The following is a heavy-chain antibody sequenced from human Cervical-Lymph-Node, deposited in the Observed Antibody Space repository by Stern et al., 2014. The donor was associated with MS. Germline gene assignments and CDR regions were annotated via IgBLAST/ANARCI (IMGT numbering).Heavy chain of an antibody. CDR3: ARHRPDCRDGSCYLTLFDY. CDR1: GFSLSTSGVR. Sequence: QVTLRESGPALVKPTQTLTLTCTLSGFSLSTSGVRVSWIRQPPGKALEWLARLEWDDDKFYSTSLKTRLTISKDTSKNQVVLTMTNIDPVDTATYYCARHRPDCRDGSCYLTLFDYWGQGTLVTVSS. CDR2: LEWDDDK. J-gene: IGHJ4*02. V-gene: IGHV2-70*04. D-gene: IGHD2-15*01.